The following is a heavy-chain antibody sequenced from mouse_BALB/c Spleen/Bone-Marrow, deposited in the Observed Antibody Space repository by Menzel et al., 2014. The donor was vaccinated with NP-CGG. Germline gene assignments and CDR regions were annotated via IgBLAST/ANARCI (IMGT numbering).Heavy chain of an antibody. CDR2: FWWDDVR. Sequence: QVTLKVSGPGILQPSQTLSLTCSFSGFSLNTSGMGVGWIRQPSGKGLEWLAHFWWDDVRRYNPAQKSRLTISRDTSGSQVFLKIASVDTVDTATYNCVRAWMGGNYFDYWGQGTTLTVSS. CDR3: VRAWMGGNYFDY. J-gene: IGHJ2*01. CDR1: GFSLNTSGMG. D-gene: IGHD2-3*01. V-gene: IGHV8-8*01.